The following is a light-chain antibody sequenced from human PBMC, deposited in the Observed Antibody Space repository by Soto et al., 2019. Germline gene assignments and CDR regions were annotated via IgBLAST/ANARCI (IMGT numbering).Light chain of an antibody. V-gene: IGKV3-15*01. CDR1: QSLDSS. J-gene: IGKJ5*01. Sequence: ESVLAQSPATLSLSPGERATLSCRTTQSLDSSLAWFQQKPGQPPRLLIYGASTRASGVSDRFSGSGSGTEYTLTISRLQSEDFAVYYCQQYDTWPSITFGQGTRLEIK. CDR2: GAS. CDR3: QQYDTWPSIT.